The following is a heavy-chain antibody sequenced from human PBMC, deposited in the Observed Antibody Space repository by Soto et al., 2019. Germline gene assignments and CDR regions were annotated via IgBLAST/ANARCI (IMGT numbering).Heavy chain of an antibody. CDR3: ARDYCGGDCYSG. Sequence: GGSLRLSCAASGFTFSSYAMHWVRQAPGKGLEWVAVISYDGSNKYYADSVKGRFTISRDNSKNTLYLQMNSLRAEDTAVYYCARDYCGGDCYSGWGQGTLVTVSS. CDR1: GFTFSSYA. J-gene: IGHJ4*02. CDR2: ISYDGSNK. D-gene: IGHD2-21*02. V-gene: IGHV3-30-3*01.